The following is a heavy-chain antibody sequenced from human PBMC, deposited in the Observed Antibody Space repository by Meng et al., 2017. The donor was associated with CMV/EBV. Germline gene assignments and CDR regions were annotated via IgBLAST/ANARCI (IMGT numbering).Heavy chain of an antibody. D-gene: IGHD1-26*01. J-gene: IGHJ4*02. CDR3: ASQYTGTYYREFDY. V-gene: IGHV4-59*01. CDR1: GVSISSYS. CDR2: IYYSGSI. Sequence: SETLSLTCPVSGVSISSYSWSWIPQPPGKGLEWIGHIYYSGSINYNPSLKSRVTMSVDTSKNQFSLKLSSVTAADTAVYYCASQYTGTYYREFDYWGQGTLVTVSS.